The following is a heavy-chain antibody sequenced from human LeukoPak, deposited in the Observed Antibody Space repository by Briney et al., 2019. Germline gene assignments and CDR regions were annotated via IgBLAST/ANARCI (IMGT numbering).Heavy chain of an antibody. CDR1: GGTFSSYA. CDR2: ISPILGIA. J-gene: IGHJ6*02. Sequence: GSSVKVSRKASGGTFSSYAISWVRQAPGQGLEWMGSISPILGIANYAQKFQGRVTITADKSTSTAYMELSSLRSEDTAVYYCARDRNYDFWSGYPGNGMDVWGQGTTVTVSS. V-gene: IGHV1-69*04. D-gene: IGHD3-3*01. CDR3: ARDRNYDFWSGYPGNGMDV.